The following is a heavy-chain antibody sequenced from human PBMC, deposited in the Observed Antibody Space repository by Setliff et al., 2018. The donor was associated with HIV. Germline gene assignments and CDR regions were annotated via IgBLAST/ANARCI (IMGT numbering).Heavy chain of an antibody. CDR1: GYSFTTSG. J-gene: IGHJ4*02. CDR3: GRQLSNALES. CDR2: INIRSGNT. V-gene: IGHV1-18*01. D-gene: IGHD1-1*01. Sequence: GASVKVSCKASGYSFTTSGVSWVRQAPGQGLEWMGWINIRSGNTNYAQKFQGRVTMTTDTSTSTAYMGLTSLRSDDTAVYYCGRQLSNALESWGQGTLVTVSS.